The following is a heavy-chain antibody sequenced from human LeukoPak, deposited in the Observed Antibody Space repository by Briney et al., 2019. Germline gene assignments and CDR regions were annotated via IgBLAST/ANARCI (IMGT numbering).Heavy chain of an antibody. CDR3: ARAVCVSDWTCRAAPWYFDL. J-gene: IGHJ2*01. CDR1: GYTFTSYD. Sequence: ASVKVSCKASGYTFTSYDINWVRQATGQGLEWMGWMNPNSGNTGYTQKFQGRVTMTRDTSISTAYMELSSLTSDDTAVYYCARAVCVSDWTCRAAPWYFDLWGRGTLLTVSS. CDR2: MNPNSGNT. D-gene: IGHD1-1*01. V-gene: IGHV1-8*01.